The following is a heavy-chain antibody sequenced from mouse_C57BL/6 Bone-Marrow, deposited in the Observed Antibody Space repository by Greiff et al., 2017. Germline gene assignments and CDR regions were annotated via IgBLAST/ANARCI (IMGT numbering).Heavy chain of an antibody. CDR1: GYAFSSSW. Sequence: QVQLQQSGPELVKPGASVKISCKASGYAFSSSWMNWVKQRPGKGLEWIGRIYPGDGDTNYNGKFKGKATLTADKSYSTAYMQLSSRTSEDSAVYFCARPQIYYYGSSSFAYWGQGTLVTVSA. CDR2: IYPGDGDT. J-gene: IGHJ3*01. CDR3: ARPQIYYYGSSSFAY. V-gene: IGHV1-82*01. D-gene: IGHD1-1*01.